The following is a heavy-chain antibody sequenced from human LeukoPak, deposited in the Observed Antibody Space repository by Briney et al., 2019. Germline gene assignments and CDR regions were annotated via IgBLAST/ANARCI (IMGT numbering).Heavy chain of an antibody. V-gene: IGHV4-31*03. Sequence: SSETLSLTCTVSGGSISSGGYYWSWIRQHPGKGLEWIGYIYYSGSTYYNPSLRSRVTISVDTSKNQFSLKLSSVTAADTAVYYCARETEAGPGGHWFGPWGEGTLVTVSS. J-gene: IGHJ5*02. CDR1: GGSISSGGYY. CDR2: IYYSGST. CDR3: ARETEAGPGGHWFGP. D-gene: IGHD2-15*01.